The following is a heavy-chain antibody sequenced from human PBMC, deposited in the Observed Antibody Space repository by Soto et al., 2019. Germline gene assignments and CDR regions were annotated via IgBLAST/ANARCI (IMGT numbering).Heavy chain of an antibody. CDR3: AKEGGYSYGYYYYGMDV. CDR2: ISYDGSNK. Sequence: PGGSLRLSCAASGFTFSSYGMHWVPQAPGKGLVWVAVISYDGSNKYYADSVKGRFTISRDNSKNTLYLQMNSLRAEDTAVYYCAKEGGYSYGYYYYGMDVWGQGTTVTVSS. CDR1: GFTFSSYG. V-gene: IGHV3-30*18. J-gene: IGHJ6*02. D-gene: IGHD5-18*01.